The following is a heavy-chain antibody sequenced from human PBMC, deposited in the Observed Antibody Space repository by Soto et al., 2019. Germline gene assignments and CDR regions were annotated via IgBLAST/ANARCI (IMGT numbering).Heavy chain of an antibody. V-gene: IGHV1-46*01. Sequence: ASVKVSCKASGYTFTSYYMHWVRQAPGQRLEWKGIINPSDGSTSYAQKFQGRFTMTRDTSTSTVYMELSSLRSEDTAVYYCARAGVGVDIVVVVAATQGGFDIWGQGTMVTVSS. J-gene: IGHJ3*02. CDR1: GYTFTSYY. CDR2: INPSDGST. D-gene: IGHD2-15*01. CDR3: ARAGVGVDIVVVVAATQGGFDI.